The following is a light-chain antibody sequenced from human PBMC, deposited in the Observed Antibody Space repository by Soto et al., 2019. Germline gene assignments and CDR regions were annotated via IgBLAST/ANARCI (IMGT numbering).Light chain of an antibody. CDR1: QNVNNN. CDR2: GAS. V-gene: IGKV3-20*01. CDR3: QHYGSSPPYT. Sequence: EIVMSQSPATVSVSHGERATLSCRASQNVNNNLAWYQQKPGQAPSLLISGASNRATDIPDRFSGSESGTDFTLTISRLEPEDFAVYYCQHYGSSPPYTFGQGTKV. J-gene: IGKJ2*01.